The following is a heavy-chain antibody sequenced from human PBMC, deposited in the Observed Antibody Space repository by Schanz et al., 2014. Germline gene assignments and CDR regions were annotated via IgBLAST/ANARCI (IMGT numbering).Heavy chain of an antibody. J-gene: IGHJ4*02. CDR1: GASISSSNW. CDR3: ARQFYDILTGYWFPYYFDY. Sequence: QVQLQESGPGLVKPSGTLSLTCAVSGASISSSNWWSWVRQPPGKGLEWIGEIYHSGNTNYNASLKSRVTISVDKSKTQFSLKRSSVTAADTAVYYCARQFYDILTGYWFPYYFDYWGQGALVTVSS. D-gene: IGHD3-9*01. CDR2: IYHSGNT. V-gene: IGHV4-4*02.